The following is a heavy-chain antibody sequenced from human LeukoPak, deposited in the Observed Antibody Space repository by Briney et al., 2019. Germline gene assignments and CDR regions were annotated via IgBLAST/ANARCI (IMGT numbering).Heavy chain of an antibody. CDR1: GGSISSSTYY. D-gene: IGHD4-17*01. CDR3: ARVGTVTVDY. V-gene: IGHV4-39*07. Sequence: SETLSLTCTVSGGSISSSTYYWGWIRQPPGKGSEWIGSISYSGSTYYNPSLKSRVTISVDRSKNQFSLKLSSVTAADTAVYYCARVGTVTVDYWGQGTLVTVSS. CDR2: ISYSGST. J-gene: IGHJ4*02.